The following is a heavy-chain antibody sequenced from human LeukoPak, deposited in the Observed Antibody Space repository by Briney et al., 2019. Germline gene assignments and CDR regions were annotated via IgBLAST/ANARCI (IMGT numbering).Heavy chain of an antibody. Sequence: SETLSHTRGVSGYSISSGYYWGWIRQPPGKGLEWIGNIYHTGNTYYNPSLKSRVAISVDTSKNQLSLKLSSVTAADTAVYYCARDGYTSTGVEIDYCGQGTLVTVSS. CDR2: IYHTGNT. D-gene: IGHD6-19*01. CDR3: ARDGYTSTGVEIDY. V-gene: IGHV4-38-2*02. J-gene: IGHJ4*02. CDR1: GYSISSGYY.